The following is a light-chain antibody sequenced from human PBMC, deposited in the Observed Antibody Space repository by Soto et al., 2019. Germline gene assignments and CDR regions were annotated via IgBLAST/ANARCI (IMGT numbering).Light chain of an antibody. CDR1: ESISTW. Sequence: GDIVTITCRASESISTWLAWYQQKPGKAPKLLIYGASSLESGVPPRFSGDGSGTESTLTISSLQRDDFGIYYCQQYSRLWSFGQGTKVDIK. CDR2: GAS. CDR3: QQYSRLWS. V-gene: IGKV1-5*03. J-gene: IGKJ1*01.